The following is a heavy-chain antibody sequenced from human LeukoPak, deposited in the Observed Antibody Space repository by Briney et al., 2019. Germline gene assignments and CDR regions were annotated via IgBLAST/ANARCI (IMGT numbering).Heavy chain of an antibody. CDR3: ARFGAYYYGSGRPYGMDV. CDR2: MNPNSGNT. CDR1: GYTFTSCD. Sequence: ASEKVSCKASGYTFTSCDINWVRQATGQGLEWMGWMNPNSGNTGYAQKFQGRVTMTRNTSISTAYMELSSLRSEDTAVYYCARFGAYYYGSGRPYGMDVWGQGTTVTVSS. J-gene: IGHJ6*02. V-gene: IGHV1-8*01. D-gene: IGHD3-10*01.